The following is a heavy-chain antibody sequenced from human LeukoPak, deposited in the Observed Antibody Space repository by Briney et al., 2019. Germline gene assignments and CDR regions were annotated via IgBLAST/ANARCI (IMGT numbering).Heavy chain of an antibody. CDR2: ISASGGTT. CDR3: ARSAMRIHLDPKTDY. J-gene: IGHJ4*02. CDR1: GFTFSTYT. D-gene: IGHD3-9*01. V-gene: IGHV3-23*01. Sequence: PGGSLRLSCTASGFTFSTYTMTWVRQAPGKGLEWVSGISASGGTTYYADSVKGRFTISRDNSKNTLFLQMNSLRVEDTAAYYCARSAMRIHLDPKTDYWGQGTPVTVSS.